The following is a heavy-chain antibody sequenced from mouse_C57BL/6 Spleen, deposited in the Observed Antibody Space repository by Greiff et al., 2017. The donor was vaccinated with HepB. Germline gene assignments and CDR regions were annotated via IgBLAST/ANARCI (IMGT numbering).Heavy chain of an antibody. CDR1: GYTFTDYY. V-gene: IGHV1-76*01. CDR2: IYPGSGNT. CDR3: ARSELTGAYYYAMDD. J-gene: IGHJ4*01. Sequence: VQLQQSGAELVRPGASVKLSCKASGYTFTDYYINWVKQRPGQGLEWIARIYPGSGNTYYNEKFKGKATLTAEKSSSTAYMQLSSLTSEDSAVYFCARSELTGAYYYAMDDWGQGTSVTVSS. D-gene: IGHD4-1*01.